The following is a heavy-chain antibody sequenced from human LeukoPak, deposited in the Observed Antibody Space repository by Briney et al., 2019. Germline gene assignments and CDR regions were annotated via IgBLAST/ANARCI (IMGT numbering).Heavy chain of an antibody. J-gene: IGHJ6*04. CDR3: ARYYDHVWGSYRSYYYYYGMDV. Sequence: ASVKVSCKASGYTFTSYGISWVRQAPGQGLEWMGWISAYNGNTNYAQKLQGRVTMTTDTSTSTAYMELRSLRSDDTAVYYCARYYDHVWGSYRSYYYYYGMDVWGKGTTVTVSS. D-gene: IGHD3-16*02. V-gene: IGHV1-18*04. CDR2: ISAYNGNT. CDR1: GYTFTSYG.